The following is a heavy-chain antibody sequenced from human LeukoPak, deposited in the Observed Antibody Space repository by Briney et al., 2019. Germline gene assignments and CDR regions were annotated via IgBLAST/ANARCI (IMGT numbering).Heavy chain of an antibody. CDR2: VNHSGRT. J-gene: IGHJ2*01. V-gene: IGHV4-34*01. D-gene: IGHD3-22*01. CDR3: ARGVTMIVVVIHDWYFDL. Sequence: PSETLSLTCAVYGGSFSGYFWSWIRQPPGKGLEWIGEVNHSGRTNYNPSLKSRVTISVDPSKSQFSLNLRSVTAADTAVYYCARGVTMIVVVIHDWYFDLWGRGTLVTVSS. CDR1: GGSFSGYF.